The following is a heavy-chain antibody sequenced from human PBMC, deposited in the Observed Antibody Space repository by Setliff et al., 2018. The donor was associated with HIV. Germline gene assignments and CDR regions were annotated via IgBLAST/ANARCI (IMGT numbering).Heavy chain of an antibody. CDR1: GVSISSRSYY. CDR2: ISYSGST. Sequence: ASETLSLTCTVSGVSISSRSYYWGGIRQPPGKGLEWIGSISYSGSTYDNPSLKSRVTISVDTSKNQFSLKLSSVTAADTAVYYCARQSCGSGGSCYPWFDPWGQGTLVTVSS. V-gene: IGHV4-39*01. D-gene: IGHD2-15*01. J-gene: IGHJ5*02. CDR3: ARQSCGSGGSCYPWFDP.